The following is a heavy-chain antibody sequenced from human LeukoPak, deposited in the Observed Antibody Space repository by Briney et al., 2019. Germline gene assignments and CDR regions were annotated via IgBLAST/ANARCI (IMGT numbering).Heavy chain of an antibody. CDR3: ARDDTHYGSSGSFYDAFDI. CDR2: IKKDGSEK. Sequence: GGSLRLSCAASGFTFSSYAMSWVRQAPGKGLEWVANIKKDGSEKYYVDSVKGRFTISRDNAKNSLYLQMNSLRAEDTAVYYCARDDTHYGSSGSFYDAFDIWGQGTMVTVSS. CDR1: GFTFSSYA. V-gene: IGHV3-7*01. J-gene: IGHJ3*02. D-gene: IGHD3-22*01.